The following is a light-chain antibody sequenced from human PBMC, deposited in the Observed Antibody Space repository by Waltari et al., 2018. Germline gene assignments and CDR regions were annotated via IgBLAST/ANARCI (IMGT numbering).Light chain of an antibody. CDR1: QSISTY. V-gene: IGKV1-39*01. J-gene: IGKJ1*01. CDR3: QQSFSTLPWT. CDR2: TAS. Sequence: DIQMTQSPSSLSASLGDRVTITCRASQSISTYLNWYQQKPGKAPKLLIYTASTLQTGVPSRFSGSGSGTDFTLTISSLQLEDFATYYCQQSFSTLPWTFGQGTKVEIQ.